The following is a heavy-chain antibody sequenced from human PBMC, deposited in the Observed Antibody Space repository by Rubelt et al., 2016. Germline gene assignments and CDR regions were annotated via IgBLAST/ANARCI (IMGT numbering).Heavy chain of an antibody. D-gene: IGHD1-26*01. J-gene: IGHJ4*02. V-gene: IGHV3-48*04. CDR2: ISGDLHTI. CDR1: GFTFSDYS. CDR3: AVPPTSQYPTVNY. Sequence: EVQLVESGGGVVQPGGSLRLSCVASGFTFSDYSMNWVRQVPGKGLEWVSFISGDLHTIYYTDSVRGRFTISRDNAKSPLYPQMDNLRAEDTAVYDCAVPPTSQYPTVNYWGQGTPVTVSS.